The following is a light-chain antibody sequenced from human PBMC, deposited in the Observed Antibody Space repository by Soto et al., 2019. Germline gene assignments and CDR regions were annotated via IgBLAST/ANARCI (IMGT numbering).Light chain of an antibody. CDR2: DVS. CDR1: SSDVGGYNY. Sequence: QSVLTQPASVSGSPGQSIAISCTGTSSDVGGYNYVSWYQQHPGKTPNLMIYDVSNRPSVVSNRFSGSKSGNTASLTISGLQAEDEADYYCSSYTSSSTWVFGGGTKLTVL. CDR3: SSYTSSSTWV. V-gene: IGLV2-14*01. J-gene: IGLJ3*02.